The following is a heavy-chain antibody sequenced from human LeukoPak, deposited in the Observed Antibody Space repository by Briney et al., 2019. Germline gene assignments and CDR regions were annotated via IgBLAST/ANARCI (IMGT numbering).Heavy chain of an antibody. CDR3: ARVRGYCRGGSCSDAFDI. D-gene: IGHD2-15*01. CDR1: GYSFTTYL. Sequence: ASVKVSCKSSGYSFTTYLIHWVRQAPGQRLEWMGWINTGNGNTKYSHEFQGRVTITRDTSASTAYMELSSLRSEDTAVYYCARVRGYCRGGSCSDAFDIWGQGTMVTVFS. J-gene: IGHJ3*02. V-gene: IGHV1-3*04. CDR2: INTGNGNT.